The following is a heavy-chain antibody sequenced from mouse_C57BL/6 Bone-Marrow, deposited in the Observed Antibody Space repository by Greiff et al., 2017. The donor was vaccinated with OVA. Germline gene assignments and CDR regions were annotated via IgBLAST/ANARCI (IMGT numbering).Heavy chain of an antibody. V-gene: IGHV1-59*01. J-gene: IGHJ2*01. Sequence: QVQLQQPGAELVRPGTSVKLSCKASGYTFTSYWMPWVKQRPGQGLAWIGVIDPSDSYTNYNQKFKGKAPLTVATSSNTAYMQLSSLTSEDSEVYYCAGWGHEDAFDYWGQGTTVTVSS. CDR1: GYTFTSYW. CDR2: IDPSDSYT. D-gene: IGHD1-1*02. CDR3: AGWGHEDAFDY.